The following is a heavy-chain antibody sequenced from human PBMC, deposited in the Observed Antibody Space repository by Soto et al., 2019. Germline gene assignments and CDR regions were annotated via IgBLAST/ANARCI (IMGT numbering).Heavy chain of an antibody. D-gene: IGHD6-19*01. J-gene: IGHJ4*02. CDR3: ARDRYSNGWVDY. CDR1: GGSISSHY. Sequence: SETLSLTCIVSGGSISSHYWSWIRQPPGKGLEWIGYIYSSGSTNYNPSLKSRVIISVDTSDDQFSLKLSSVTAADTAVYYCARDRYSNGWVDYWGQGTLVTVSS. CDR2: IYSSGST. V-gene: IGHV4-59*11.